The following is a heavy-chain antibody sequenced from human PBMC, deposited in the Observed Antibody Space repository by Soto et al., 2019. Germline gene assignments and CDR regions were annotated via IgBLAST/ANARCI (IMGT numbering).Heavy chain of an antibody. D-gene: IGHD5-12*01. CDR3: AAGGGLPRYY. Sequence: QLQLQESGSGLVKPSQTLSLTCAVSGGSISSGGYSWSWIRQPPGKGLEWIGYIYHSGSTYYNPSLQSRVTLSVDRSKNQLPLKLSFVTAADPAGYSRAAGGGLPRYYWGPGNLVPVSS. CDR1: GGSISSGGYS. J-gene: IGHJ4*02. V-gene: IGHV4-30-2*01. CDR2: IYHSGST.